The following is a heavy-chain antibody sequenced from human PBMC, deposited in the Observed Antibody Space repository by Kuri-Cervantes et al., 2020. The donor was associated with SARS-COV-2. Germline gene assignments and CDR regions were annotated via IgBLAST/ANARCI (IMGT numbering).Heavy chain of an antibody. V-gene: IGHV1-18*01. Sequence: ASVKVSCKASGYTFTSYGISWVRQAPGQGLEWMGWISAYNGNTDYAQRFQDRVILTRDTYTGTAYMELRSLRSDDTALYYCARGDFTAGFYWGQGTQVTVSS. J-gene: IGHJ4*02. CDR3: ARGDFTAGFY. CDR2: ISAYNGNT. D-gene: IGHD3-3*01. CDR1: GYTFTSYG.